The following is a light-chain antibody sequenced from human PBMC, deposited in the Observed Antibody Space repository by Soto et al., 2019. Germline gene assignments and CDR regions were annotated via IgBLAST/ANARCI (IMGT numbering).Light chain of an antibody. Sequence: EIVLTQFPGALSLSPGERVTLSCRASQTVSNTYLAWYQQKGGQAPKFLIYGASNRATGILDRFSGSGSGTDFTLTISRQEPEYFAVYYCQQYGAFPPTFGGGTKVEIQ. CDR2: GAS. CDR1: QTVSNTY. V-gene: IGKV3-20*01. CDR3: QQYGAFPPT. J-gene: IGKJ4*01.